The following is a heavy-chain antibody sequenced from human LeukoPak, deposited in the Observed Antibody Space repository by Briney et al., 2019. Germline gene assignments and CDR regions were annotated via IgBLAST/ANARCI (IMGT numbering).Heavy chain of an antibody. D-gene: IGHD1-26*01. V-gene: IGHV4-39*01. CDR2: IYYSGST. Sequence: SETLSLTCTVSGGSIRSSYYYWGWIRQPPGKGLEWIGSIYYSGSTYYNPSLMSRVTISVDTSKNQFSQKLSSVTAADTAVYYCAKNSGSYRFGFDIWGQGTMVTVSS. CDR1: GGSIRSSYYY. J-gene: IGHJ3*02. CDR3: AKNSGSYRFGFDI.